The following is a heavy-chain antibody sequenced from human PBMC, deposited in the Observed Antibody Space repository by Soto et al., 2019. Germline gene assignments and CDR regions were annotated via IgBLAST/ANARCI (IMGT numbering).Heavy chain of an antibody. J-gene: IGHJ4*02. CDR2: MNPNSGNT. CDR3: ARAGGIAVAGQFDY. V-gene: IGHV1-8*01. Sequence: ASVKVSCKASGYTFTSYDINWVRQATGQGLEWMGWMNPNSGNTGYAQKFQGRVTMTRNTSISTAYMELSSLRSEDTAVYYCARAGGIAVAGQFDYWGQGNLVTVSS. D-gene: IGHD6-19*01. CDR1: GYTFTSYD.